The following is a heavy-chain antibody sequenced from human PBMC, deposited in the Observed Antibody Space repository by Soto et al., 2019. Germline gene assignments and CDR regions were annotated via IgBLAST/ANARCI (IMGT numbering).Heavy chain of an antibody. V-gene: IGHV1-69*13. CDR2: IIPMFGTA. J-gene: IGHJ4*02. CDR1: GGTFSTYA. Sequence: SVKVSCKASGGTFSTYAITWVRQAPGQGLEWMGGIIPMFGTANYAQKFRGRVTVTADESTSTAHMELSSLRSEDTAVYYCARGWETVGTTTPFAYWGQGTLVIVSS. D-gene: IGHD1-26*01. CDR3: ARGWETVGTTTPFAY.